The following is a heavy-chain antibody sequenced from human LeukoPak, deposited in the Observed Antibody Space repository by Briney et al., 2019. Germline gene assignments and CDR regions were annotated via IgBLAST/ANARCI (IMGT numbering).Heavy chain of an antibody. D-gene: IGHD2-2*01. CDR1: GGSFSGYY. CDR2: IYHSGST. CDR3: ARGRYCSSTSCPYYFDY. J-gene: IGHJ4*02. Sequence: PSETLSLTCAVYGGSFSGYYWSWIRQPPGKGLEWIGSIYHSGSTYYNPSLNSRVTISVDTSKNQFSLKLSSVTAADTAVYYCARGRYCSSTSCPYYFDYWGQGTLVTVSS. V-gene: IGHV4-34*01.